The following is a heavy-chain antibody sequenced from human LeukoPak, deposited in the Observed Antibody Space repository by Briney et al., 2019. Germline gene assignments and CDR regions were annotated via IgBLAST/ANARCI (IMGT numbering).Heavy chain of an antibody. J-gene: IGHJ6*02. D-gene: IGHD2-21*02. CDR2: IIPIIGIA. V-gene: IGHV1-69*04. CDR1: GGTFSSYA. Sequence: SVTVSCKASGGTFSSYAINWVRQAPGQGLEWMGRIIPIIGIATYAQKFQGRVTITADKSTSTAYMELSSLRSEDTAVYYCATTYCGGDCAYYYYGMDVWGQGTTVTVSS. CDR3: ATTYCGGDCAYYYYGMDV.